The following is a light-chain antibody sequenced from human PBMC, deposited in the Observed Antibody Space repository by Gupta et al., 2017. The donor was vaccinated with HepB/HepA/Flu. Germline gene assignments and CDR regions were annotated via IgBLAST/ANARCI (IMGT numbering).Light chain of an antibody. CDR2: RNN. V-gene: IGLV1-47*01. J-gene: IGLJ1*01. CDR3: ATWDDSRSGYV. CDR1: SSNIGSNY. Sequence: QSVLTQPPSASGTPGQRVTISCSGSSSNIGSNYVYWYQQFPGTAPKLLIYRNNQRPSGVPDRFSGSKSGTSASLAISGLRADDEADYYCATWDDSRSGYVFGNGTNVTVL.